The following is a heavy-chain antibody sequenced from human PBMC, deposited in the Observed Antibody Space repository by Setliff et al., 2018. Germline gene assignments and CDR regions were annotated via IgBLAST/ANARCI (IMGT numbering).Heavy chain of an antibody. J-gene: IGHJ4*02. V-gene: IGHV3-66*02. CDR3: ARDAGGDYDN. CDR2: IYSGGDT. Sequence: GGSLRLSCAASGFTFSSYAMSWVRQAPGKWLEWVSVIYSGGDTYYVDSVKGRFTIYRDNSKNTLYLQMNSLRVEDTAIYYCARDAGGDYDNWGQGTLVTVSS. CDR1: GFTFSSYA. D-gene: IGHD2-21*02.